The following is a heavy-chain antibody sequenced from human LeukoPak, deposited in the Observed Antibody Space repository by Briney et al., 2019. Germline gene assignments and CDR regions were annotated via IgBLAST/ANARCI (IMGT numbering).Heavy chain of an antibody. D-gene: IGHD1-26*01. CDR2: IYYISNT. CDR3: ARTQSQSGSYRYYFGY. CDR1: GASVGSAGYY. J-gene: IGHJ4*02. Sequence: SETLSLTCTVSGASVGSAGYYWSWIRPPPGGGLEWIGYIYYISNTNYNPSLKSRVTMSVDPSKNQFSLKLNSVTAADTAVYYCARTQSQSGSYRYYFGYWGQRTLVTVSS. V-gene: IGHV4-61*08.